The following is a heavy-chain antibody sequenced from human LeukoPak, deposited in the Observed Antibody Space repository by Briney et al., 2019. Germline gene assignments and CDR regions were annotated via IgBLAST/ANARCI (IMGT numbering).Heavy chain of an antibody. CDR2: IKQDGSEK. CDR1: GFTFSSYW. J-gene: IGHJ4*02. Sequence: PGGSLRLSCPASGFTFSSYWMSWVRQAPGKGLEWVANIKQDGSEKYYVDSVKGRFTISRDNAKNSLYLQMNSLRAEDTAVYYCARALPRDYFDYWGQGTLVTVSS. V-gene: IGHV3-7*01. CDR3: ARALPRDYFDY.